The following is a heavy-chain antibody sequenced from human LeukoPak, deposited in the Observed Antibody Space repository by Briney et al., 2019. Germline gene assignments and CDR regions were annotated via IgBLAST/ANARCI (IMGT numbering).Heavy chain of an antibody. CDR3: AKDHSIAVAGTCDY. J-gene: IGHJ4*02. CDR1: GFTFSDYY. Sequence: PGGSLRLSCAASGFTFSDYYMSWIRQAPGKGLEWVSYISSSGSTIYYADSVKGRFTISRDNAKNSLYLQMNSLRAEDTAVYYCAKDHSIAVAGTCDYWGQGTLVTVSS. D-gene: IGHD6-19*01. CDR2: ISSSGSTI. V-gene: IGHV3-11*01.